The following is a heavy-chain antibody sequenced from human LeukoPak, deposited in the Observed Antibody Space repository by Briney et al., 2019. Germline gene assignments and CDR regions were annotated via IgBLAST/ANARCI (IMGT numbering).Heavy chain of an antibody. J-gene: IGHJ4*02. CDR2: ISGSGGST. V-gene: IGHV3-23*01. D-gene: IGHD6-13*01. Sequence: GGSLRLSCAASGFTFSNYVMSWVRQAPGKGLECVSSISGSGGSTYYADSVKGRFTISRDNSKNTLYLQMNSLRAEDTAVYYCAKHASSSWTDYWGQGTLVAVSS. CDR3: AKHASSSWTDY. CDR1: GFTFSNYV.